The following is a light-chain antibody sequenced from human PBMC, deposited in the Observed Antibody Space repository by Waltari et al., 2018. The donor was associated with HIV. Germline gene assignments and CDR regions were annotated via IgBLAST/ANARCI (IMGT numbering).Light chain of an antibody. V-gene: IGLV3-10*01. CDR3: YSTYSSGVSWV. CDR2: EDT. Sequence: SYELTQPPSVSVSPGQTARITCSGDALPQKYVYWYQQKSGPAPVLVIYEDTKRPSGISETFSGSSSGTVATLTITGAQVEHEADYYCYSTYSSGVSWVFGGGTKLTVL. J-gene: IGLJ3*02. CDR1: ALPQKY.